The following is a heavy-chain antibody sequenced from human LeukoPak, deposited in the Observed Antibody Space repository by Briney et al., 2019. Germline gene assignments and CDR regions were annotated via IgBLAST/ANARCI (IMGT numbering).Heavy chain of an antibody. CDR2: IKSKTDGGTT. Sequence: GGSLRLSCAASGFTFSNAWMSWVRQAPGKGLEWVGRIKSKTDGGTTDYTTPVKGRFTISRDDSKNTLYLQMNSLKIEDTAVYFCITNSGSWFDCWGQGTLVTVSS. V-gene: IGHV3-15*01. CDR1: GFTFSNAW. J-gene: IGHJ5*01. CDR3: ITNSGSWFDC. D-gene: IGHD1-26*01.